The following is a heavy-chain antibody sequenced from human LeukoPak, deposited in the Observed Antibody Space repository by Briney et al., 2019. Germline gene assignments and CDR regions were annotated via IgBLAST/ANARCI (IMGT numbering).Heavy chain of an antibody. CDR1: GFTFSTYS. D-gene: IGHD3-22*01. CDR2: ISSSSRTI. Sequence: TGGSLRCSCAASGFTFSTYSMNWVRQAPGEGLEGISYISSSSRTIYYADSVKGRFTISSDNAKNSLYLQMNSLRDEDTAVYYCARDYYDSSGYFYPNAFDIWGQGTMVTVSS. J-gene: IGHJ3*02. V-gene: IGHV3-48*02. CDR3: ARDYYDSSGYFYPNAFDI.